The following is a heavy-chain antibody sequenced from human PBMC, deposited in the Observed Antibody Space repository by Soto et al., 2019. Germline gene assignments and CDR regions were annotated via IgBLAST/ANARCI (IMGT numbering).Heavy chain of an antibody. J-gene: IGHJ4*02. Sequence: QVQLQESGPGLVRPSGALSVTCAVSGDSISRSHWWSWVRQSPGKGLEWIGEISHSGITNYNPSLKSRVTISGDKSKNHLSLELTSVTAADTAVYYCARVRYDRSGFDHWGQGTLVSVSS. D-gene: IGHD3-22*01. CDR1: GDSISRSHW. CDR3: ARVRYDRSGFDH. CDR2: ISHSGIT. V-gene: IGHV4-4*02.